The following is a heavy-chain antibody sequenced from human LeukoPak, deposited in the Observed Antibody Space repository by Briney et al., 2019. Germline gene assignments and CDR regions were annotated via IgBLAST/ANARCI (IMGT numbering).Heavy chain of an antibody. Sequence: SVKVSCKASGGTFSSYAISWVRQAPGQGLEWMGGIIPIFGTANYTQKFQGRVTITTDESTSTAYMELSSLRSEDTAVYYCARDPPNCSSTSCSSQGLGYWGQGTLVTVSS. CDR3: ARDPPNCSSTSCSSQGLGY. J-gene: IGHJ4*02. D-gene: IGHD2-2*01. CDR1: GGTFSSYA. V-gene: IGHV1-69*05. CDR2: IIPIFGTA.